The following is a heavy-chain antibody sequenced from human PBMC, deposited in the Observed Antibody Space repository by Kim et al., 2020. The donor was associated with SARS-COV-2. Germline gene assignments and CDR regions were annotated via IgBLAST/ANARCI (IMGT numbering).Heavy chain of an antibody. J-gene: IGHJ4*02. CDR1: GGSFSGYY. V-gene: IGHV4-34*01. D-gene: IGHD4-4*01. CDR2: INHSGST. CDR3: ARYSNYAEYYFDY. Sequence: SETLSLTCAVYGGSFSGYYWSWIRQPPGKGLEWIGEINHSGSTNYNPSLKSRVTISVDTSKNQFSLKLSSVTAADTAVYYCARYSNYAEYYFDYWGQGTLVTVSS.